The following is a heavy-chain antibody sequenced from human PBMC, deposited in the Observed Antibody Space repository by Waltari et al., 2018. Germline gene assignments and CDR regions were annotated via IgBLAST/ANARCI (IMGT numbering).Heavy chain of an antibody. CDR2: IYPGEYDT. CDR3: ARHVGAVAGKVDY. D-gene: IGHD6-13*01. CDR1: GYSFTSYW. Sequence: EVQLVQSGAEVKKPGESLKISCKGSGYSFTSYWIGWVRQMPGKGLEWMGSIYPGEYDTRYSPSIQGEVTISADNSNSTAYLQWSSLKASGAAMYYCARHVGAVAGKVDYWGQGTLVTVSS. V-gene: IGHV5-51*01. J-gene: IGHJ4*02.